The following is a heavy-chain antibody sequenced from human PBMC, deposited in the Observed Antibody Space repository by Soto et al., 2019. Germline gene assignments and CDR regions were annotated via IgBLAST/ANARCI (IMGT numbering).Heavy chain of an antibody. CDR2: IYYSGNT. CDR3: AKVHQQYIWFDF. V-gene: IGHV4-39*01. CDR1: GGSISNSGYF. Sequence: QLLESGPGLVKPSETLSLTCTVSGGSISNSGYFWGWVRQPPGQGLEWVASIYYSGNTYYNPSLKSRVTISVDTSQNQFSLNLASVTAADTAVYSCAKVHQQYIWFDFWGQGTLVTVSS. J-gene: IGHJ5*01. D-gene: IGHD2-2*01.